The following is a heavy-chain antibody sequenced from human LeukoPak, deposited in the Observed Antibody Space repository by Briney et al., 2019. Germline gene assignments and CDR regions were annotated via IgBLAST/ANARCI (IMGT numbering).Heavy chain of an antibody. Sequence: SETLSLTCTVSAGSISSYYWSWIRQPPGNILEWIGYIYYRGSTNYNHSLKNRVTISVDTSQTKFSLKLSSVTAADTTVYYCARGVSSFDYWGQGTLVTVSS. J-gene: IGHJ4*02. CDR1: AGSISSYY. CDR3: ARGVSSFDY. CDR2: IYYRGST. V-gene: IGHV4-59*01.